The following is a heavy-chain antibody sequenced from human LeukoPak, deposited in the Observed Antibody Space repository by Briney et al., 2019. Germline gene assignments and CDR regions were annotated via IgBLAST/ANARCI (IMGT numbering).Heavy chain of an antibody. CDR3: ARGADSSGYYSIFYFDY. CDR1: GGSISSYY. D-gene: IGHD3-22*01. Sequence: KPSETLSLTCTVSGGSISSYYWNWIRQPPGKGLEWIGYIYYSGSTNYNPSLKSRVTISVHTSKNQFSLKLSSVTAADTAVYYCARGADSSGYYSIFYFDYWGQGTLVTVSS. CDR2: IYYSGST. J-gene: IGHJ4*02. V-gene: IGHV4-59*01.